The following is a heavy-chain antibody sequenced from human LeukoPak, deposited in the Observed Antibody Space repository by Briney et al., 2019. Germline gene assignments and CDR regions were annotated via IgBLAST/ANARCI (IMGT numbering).Heavy chain of an antibody. V-gene: IGHV3-23*01. CDR3: AKKGGDYVRAFDY. CDR1: GFTFSSYA. Sequence: GGSLRLSYAASGFTFSSYAMNWESESTGKELKCTSEISGSGGSTYYADSVDGRFTSSRDNSKNTLDLPMNRQRTEETTGYYWAKKGGDYVRAFDYWGQGTLVTVSS. J-gene: IGHJ4*02. D-gene: IGHD4-17*01. CDR2: ISGSGGST.